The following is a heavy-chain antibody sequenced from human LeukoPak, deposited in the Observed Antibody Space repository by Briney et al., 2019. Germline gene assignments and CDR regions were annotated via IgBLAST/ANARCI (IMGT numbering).Heavy chain of an antibody. CDR3: AREAAAGENDY. Sequence: GGSLRLSCAASGFTFSSHSMNWVRQAPGKGLEWVSYISSSSSTIYYADSVKSRFTISRDNSKNTLYLQMNSLRAEDTAVYYCAREAAAGENDYWGQGTLVTVSS. D-gene: IGHD6-13*01. J-gene: IGHJ4*02. CDR2: ISSSSSTI. CDR1: GFTFSSHS. V-gene: IGHV3-48*01.